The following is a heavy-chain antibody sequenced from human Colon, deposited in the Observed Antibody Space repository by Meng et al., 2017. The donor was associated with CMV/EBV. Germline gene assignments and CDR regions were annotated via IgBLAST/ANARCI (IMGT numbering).Heavy chain of an antibody. V-gene: IGHV4-39*07. Sequence: GSLRLSCSVSGASIRSSDYYWGWIRQPPGKGLEWIGNIYYSGTTSYNPSLKSRVTVSMDTSNNQFSLNLGFVTADDTALYYCARNLGAYYDYYNLDVWGQGTTVTVSS. J-gene: IGHJ6*02. D-gene: IGHD3-16*01. CDR1: GASIRSSDYY. CDR3: ARNLGAYYDYYNLDV. CDR2: IYYSGTT.